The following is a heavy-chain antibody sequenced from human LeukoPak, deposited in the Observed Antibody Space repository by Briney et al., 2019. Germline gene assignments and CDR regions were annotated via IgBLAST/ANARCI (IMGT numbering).Heavy chain of an antibody. CDR1: GDTLTELS. Sequence: SVKVSCKLSGDTLTELSMHWVRQSPGKGLEWMGGFVPEDGETIYAQKFQGRATMTEDTSTDTAYMELSSLRSDDTAVYFCATLPRGHLFDSWGQGTLVTVSS. CDR3: ATLPRGHLFDS. J-gene: IGHJ4*02. CDR2: FVPEDGET. D-gene: IGHD3-10*01. V-gene: IGHV1-24*01.